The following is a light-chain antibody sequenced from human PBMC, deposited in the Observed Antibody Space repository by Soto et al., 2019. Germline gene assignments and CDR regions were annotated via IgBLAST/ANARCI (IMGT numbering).Light chain of an antibody. CDR3: VLYMRSGISV. CDR1: SSNIGAHYD. V-gene: IGLV1-40*01. Sequence: QSVLTQPPSVSGAPGQRVTISCTGSSSNIGAHYDVHWYQQLPGTAPKLLIYENNNRPAGVPDRFSGSKSDTSASLAITGLQAEDEADYYCVLYMRSGISVFGGGTQLTVL. CDR2: ENN. J-gene: IGLJ2*01.